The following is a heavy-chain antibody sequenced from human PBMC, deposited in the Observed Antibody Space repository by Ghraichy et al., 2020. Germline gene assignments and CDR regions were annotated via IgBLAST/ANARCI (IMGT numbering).Heavy chain of an antibody. J-gene: IGHJ4*02. Sequence: SQTLSLTCAISGDSVSSNSATWNWIRQSPSRGLEWLGRTYYRSKWYNDYAVSVRGRITINPDTSKNQFSLQLNSVIPEDTAVYYCARGAFAGGAYFDYWGQGTQVTVSS. CDR2: TYYRSKWYN. CDR1: GDSVSSNSAT. V-gene: IGHV6-1*01. CDR3: ARGAFAGGAYFDY. D-gene: IGHD2-8*02.